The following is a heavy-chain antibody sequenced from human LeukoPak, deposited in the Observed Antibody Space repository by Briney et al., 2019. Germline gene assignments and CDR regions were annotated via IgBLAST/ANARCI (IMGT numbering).Heavy chain of an antibody. CDR3: ARDSLGYCSGGSCYSGGLHY. J-gene: IGHJ4*02. D-gene: IGHD2-15*01. CDR2: ISSCSSYI. Sequence: GGSLTLSCAASGFTFSSYSMNWVRQAPGKGLERVSSISSCSSYIYYADSVKGRFTISRDNAKNSLYLQMNSLRAEDTAVYYCARDSLGYCSGGSCYSGGLHYWGQGTLVTVSS. V-gene: IGHV3-21*01. CDR1: GFTFSSYS.